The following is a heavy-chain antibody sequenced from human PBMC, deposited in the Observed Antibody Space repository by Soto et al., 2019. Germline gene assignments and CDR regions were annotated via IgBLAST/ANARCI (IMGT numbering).Heavy chain of an antibody. V-gene: IGHV5-51*01. CDR1: GYSFTSYW. Sequence: GESLKISCKGSGYSFTSYWIGWVRQMPGKGLEWMGIIYPGDSDTRYSPSFQGQVTISADKSISTAYLQWSSLKASDTAMYYCARSSGSYPVDNNWFDPWGQGTLVTVSS. J-gene: IGHJ5*02. D-gene: IGHD1-26*01. CDR2: IYPGDSDT. CDR3: ARSSGSYPVDNNWFDP.